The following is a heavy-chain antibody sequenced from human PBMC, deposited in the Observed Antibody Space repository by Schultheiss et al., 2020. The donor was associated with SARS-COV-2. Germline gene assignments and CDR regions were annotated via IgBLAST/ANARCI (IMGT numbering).Heavy chain of an antibody. D-gene: IGHD3-22*01. CDR1: GGSFSGYF. Sequence: SQTLSLTCAVYGGSFSGYFWTWIRQSPGKGLEWIGYIYYSGGTDYNPSLKSRVTISVDTSKNQFSLKLSSVTAADTAVYYCAISPNYYDSSGYAPWPLGTLVTVSS. V-gene: IGHV4-34*01. CDR2: IYYSGGT. J-gene: IGHJ5*02. CDR3: AISPNYYDSSGYAP.